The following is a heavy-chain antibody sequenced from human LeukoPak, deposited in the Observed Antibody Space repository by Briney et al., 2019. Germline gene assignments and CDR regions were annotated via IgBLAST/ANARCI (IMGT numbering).Heavy chain of an antibody. Sequence: DSVTLSCKASGYTFTSYAMHWVRQHPGQRLEWMGWINAGNGNTKYSQKFQGRVTITRDTSASTAYMELSSLRSEDTAVYYCARGRRVYGDRLSSVDYWGQGTLVTVSS. V-gene: IGHV1-3*01. D-gene: IGHD4-17*01. CDR2: INAGNGNT. J-gene: IGHJ4*02. CDR3: ARGRRVYGDRLSSVDY. CDR1: GYTFTSYA.